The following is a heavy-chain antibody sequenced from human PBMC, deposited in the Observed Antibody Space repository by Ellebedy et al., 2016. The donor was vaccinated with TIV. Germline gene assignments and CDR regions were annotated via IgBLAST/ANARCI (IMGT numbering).Heavy chain of an antibody. CDR1: GYTFTDYY. V-gene: IGHV1-2*02. Sequence: AASVKVSCKTSGYTFTDYYIHWVRQAPGQGLEWLAWINPNSGGTNYAPKFQGRVTVTRDTSTSTAFLELSRLRSTDTAVYYCTRDLTNIVSGDYWGQGTLVTVSS. D-gene: IGHD5/OR15-5a*01. J-gene: IGHJ4*02. CDR3: TRDLTNIVSGDY. CDR2: INPNSGGT.